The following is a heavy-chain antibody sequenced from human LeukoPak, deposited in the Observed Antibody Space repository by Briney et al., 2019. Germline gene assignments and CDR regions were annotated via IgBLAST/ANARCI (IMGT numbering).Heavy chain of an antibody. CDR2: IYYSGST. Sequence: PSQTLSLTCTVSGGSISSGDYYWSWIRQPQGKGLEWIGYIYYSGSTYYNPSLKSRVTISVDTSKNQFSLKLSSVTAADTAVYYCARSVNIAAAGEAHAFDIWGQGTMVTVSS. V-gene: IGHV4-30-4*08. CDR1: GGSISSGDYY. D-gene: IGHD6-13*01. CDR3: ARSVNIAAAGEAHAFDI. J-gene: IGHJ3*02.